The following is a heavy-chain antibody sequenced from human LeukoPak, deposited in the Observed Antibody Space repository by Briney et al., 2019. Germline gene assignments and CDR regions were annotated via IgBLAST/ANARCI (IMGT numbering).Heavy chain of an antibody. CDR1: GFTFSSYS. J-gene: IGHJ3*02. CDR2: ISGSSTYI. CDR3: ARESDHSGDAFDI. Sequence: GGSLRLSCAASGFTFSSYSMNWVRQAPGKGLEWVSCISGSSTYIYYADSLKGRFTISRDNAKNSLYLQMNSLRAEDTAVYYCARESDHSGDAFDIWGQGTMVTVSS. V-gene: IGHV3-21*01. D-gene: IGHD1-26*01.